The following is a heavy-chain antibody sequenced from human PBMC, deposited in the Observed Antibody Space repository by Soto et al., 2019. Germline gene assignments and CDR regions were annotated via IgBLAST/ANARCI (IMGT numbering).Heavy chain of an antibody. V-gene: IGHV1-69*06. CDR3: ARDRRVVTTPYYYGMDV. CDR1: GGTFSSYA. D-gene: IGHD3-22*01. Sequence: QVQLVQSGAEVKKPGSSVKVSCKASGGTFSSYAISWVRQAPGQGLEWMGGIIPIFGTANYAQKLQGRVTMTTDTSTSTAYMELRSLRSDDTAVYYCARDRRVVTTPYYYGMDVWGQGTTVTVSS. J-gene: IGHJ6*02. CDR2: IIPIFGTA.